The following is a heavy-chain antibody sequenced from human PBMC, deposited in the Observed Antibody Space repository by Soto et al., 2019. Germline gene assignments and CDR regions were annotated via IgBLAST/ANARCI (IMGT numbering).Heavy chain of an antibody. V-gene: IGHV3-7*03. Sequence: GGSLRLSCVASGFTFSSSWMAWVRQTPGKGLEWVGNMKQDGSEKYYMDSVKGRFTISRDNAKNSLYLQMNSLRAEDTAVYYCATIEAVAFHIWGQGTMVTVS. CDR3: ATIEAVAFHI. J-gene: IGHJ3*02. D-gene: IGHD6-6*01. CDR1: GFTFSSSW. CDR2: MKQDGSEK.